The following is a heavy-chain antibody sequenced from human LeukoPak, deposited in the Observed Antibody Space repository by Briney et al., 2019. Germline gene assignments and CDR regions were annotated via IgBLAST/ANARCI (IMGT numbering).Heavy chain of an antibody. V-gene: IGHV3-7*01. CDR1: GFTFSSYW. CDR2: IKQDGSEK. CDR3: ARAPYIAAAGTNDY. D-gene: IGHD6-13*01. Sequence: GGSRRLSCAASGFTFSSYWMSWVRQAPGKGLEWVANIKQDGSEKYYVDSVKGRFTISRDNAKNSLYLQMNSLRAEDTAVYYCARAPYIAAAGTNDYWGQGTLVTVSS. J-gene: IGHJ4*02.